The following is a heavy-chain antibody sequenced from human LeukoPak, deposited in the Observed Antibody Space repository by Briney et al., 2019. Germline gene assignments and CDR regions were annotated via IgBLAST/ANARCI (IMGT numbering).Heavy chain of an antibody. J-gene: IGHJ4*02. CDR1: GYTFTGYY. Sequence: GASVKVSCKASGYTFTGYYIHWVRQAPGQGLEWMGWINPNGGVTNYAQKFQGRVTMTRDTSISTANMELSRLRSDDTAVYYCVRSGSGFDYWGQGTLVTVSS. V-gene: IGHV1-2*02. D-gene: IGHD5-12*01. CDR3: VRSGSGFDY. CDR2: INPNGGVT.